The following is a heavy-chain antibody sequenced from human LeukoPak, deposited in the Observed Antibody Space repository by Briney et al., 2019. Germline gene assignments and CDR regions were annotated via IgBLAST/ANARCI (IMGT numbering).Heavy chain of an antibody. Sequence: GGSLRLSCAASGFTFSSYAMHWVRQAPGKGLEWVAVISYDGSNKYYADSVEGRFTISRDNAKNSLYLQMNSLRAEDTAVYYCARDSLGLYDSSGYYYEYFDYWGQGTLVTVSS. CDR1: GFTFSSYA. D-gene: IGHD3-22*01. V-gene: IGHV3-30-3*01. CDR3: ARDSLGLYDSSGYYYEYFDY. CDR2: ISYDGSNK. J-gene: IGHJ4*02.